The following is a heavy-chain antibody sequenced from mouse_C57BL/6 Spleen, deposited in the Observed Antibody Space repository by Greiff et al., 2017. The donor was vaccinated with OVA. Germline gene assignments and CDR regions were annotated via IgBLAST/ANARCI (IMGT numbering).Heavy chain of an antibody. V-gene: IGHV1-55*01. Sequence: VQLVESGAELVKPGASVKMSCKASGYTFTSYWITWVKQRPGQGLEWIGDIYPGSGSTNYNEKFKSKATLTVDTSSSTAYMQLSSLTSEDSAVYYCARELYYFDYWGQGTTLTVSS. J-gene: IGHJ2*01. CDR2: IYPGSGST. CDR1: GYTFTSYW. CDR3: ARELYYFDY. D-gene: IGHD1-3*01.